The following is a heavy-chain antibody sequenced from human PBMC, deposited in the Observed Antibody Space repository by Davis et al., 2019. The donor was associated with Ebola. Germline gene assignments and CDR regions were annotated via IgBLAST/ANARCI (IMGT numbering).Heavy chain of an antibody. CDR2: ISYDGSNK. V-gene: IGHV3-30*04. CDR1: GFTFSSYA. Sequence: GESLKISCAASGFTFSSYAMHWVRQAPGKGLEWVAVISYDGSNKYYADSVKGRFTISRDNSKNTPYLQMNSLRAEDTAVYYCASSRAIMIVVENYWGQGTLVTVSS. CDR3: ASSRAIMIVVENY. D-gene: IGHD3-22*01. J-gene: IGHJ4*02.